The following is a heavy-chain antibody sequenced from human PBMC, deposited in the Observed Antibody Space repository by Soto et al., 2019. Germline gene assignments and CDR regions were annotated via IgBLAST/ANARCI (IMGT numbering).Heavy chain of an antibody. D-gene: IGHD3-10*01. V-gene: IGHV3-33*01. J-gene: IGHJ4*02. CDR3: AREYYYGSGSYYPTDFDY. Sequence: GGSLRLSCAASGFTFSSYGMHWVRQAPGKGLEWVAVIWYDGSNKYYADSVKGRFTISRDNSKNTLYLQMNSLRAEDTAVYYCAREYYYGSGSYYPTDFDYWGQGTLVTVSS. CDR2: IWYDGSNK. CDR1: GFTFSSYG.